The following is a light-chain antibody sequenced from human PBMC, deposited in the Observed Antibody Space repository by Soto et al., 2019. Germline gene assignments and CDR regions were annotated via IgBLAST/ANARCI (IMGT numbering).Light chain of an antibody. CDR2: VAS. Sequence: EIVLTQSPGTLSLSPGERAAVACRASQSVSNNYLACYQQKPGQAPRLLIYVASNRATGIPDRFSGSGSGAGYPLEIIRVEPEDFAVCWCQQSGSSPGTCGQET. CDR1: QSVSNNY. CDR3: QQSGSSPGT. J-gene: IGKJ1*01. V-gene: IGKV3-20*01.